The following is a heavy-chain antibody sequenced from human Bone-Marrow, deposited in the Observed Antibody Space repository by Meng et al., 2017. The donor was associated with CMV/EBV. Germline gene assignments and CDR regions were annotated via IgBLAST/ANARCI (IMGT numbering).Heavy chain of an antibody. CDR1: GYTFTGYY. J-gene: IGHJ6*02. D-gene: IGHD2-2*01. CDR2: INPNSGGT. Sequence: ASVKVSCKASGYTFTGYYMHWVRQAPGQGLEWMGWINPNSGGTNYAQKFQGRVTMTRDTSISTAYMELSRLRSDDTAVYYCARDGGCSSTSCFQRHYYYYYGMDVWGQGPTVTVSS. V-gene: IGHV1-2*02. CDR3: ARDGGCSSTSCFQRHYYYYYGMDV.